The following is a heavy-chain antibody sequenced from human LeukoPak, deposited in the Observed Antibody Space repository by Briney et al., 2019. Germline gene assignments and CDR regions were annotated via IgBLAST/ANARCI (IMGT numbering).Heavy chain of an antibody. J-gene: IGHJ2*01. V-gene: IGHV4-30-2*01. Sequence: PSETLSLTCAVSGGSISSGGYTWNWIRQPPGKGLEWIGYIYHSGVAYYNPSLKSRATISGDRSKSFFSLNLSSVTAADTAVYYCARDPYGSGNYKFFDLWGRGILVTVSS. CDR2: IYHSGVA. D-gene: IGHD3-10*01. CDR1: GGSISSGGYT. CDR3: ARDPYGSGNYKFFDL.